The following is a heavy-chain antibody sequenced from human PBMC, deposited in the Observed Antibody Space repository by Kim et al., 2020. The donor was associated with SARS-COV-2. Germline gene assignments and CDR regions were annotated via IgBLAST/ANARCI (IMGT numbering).Heavy chain of an antibody. CDR1: GGSISSSSYY. J-gene: IGHJ4*02. V-gene: IGHV4-39*07. D-gene: IGHD1-26*01. CDR3: ARDGIVGATAGY. CDR2: IYYSGST. Sequence: SETLSLTCTVSGGSISSSSYYWGWIRQPPGKGLEWIGSIYYSGSTYYNPSLKSRVTISVDTSKNQFSLKLSSVTSADTAVYYCARDGIVGATAGYWGQGTLVTVSS.